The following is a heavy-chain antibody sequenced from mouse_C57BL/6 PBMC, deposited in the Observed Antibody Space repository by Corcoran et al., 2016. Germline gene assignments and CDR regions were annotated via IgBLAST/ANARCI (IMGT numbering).Heavy chain of an antibody. D-gene: IGHD1-1*01. CDR1: GYTFTECP. CDR2: IYTDTGEP. J-gene: IGHJ3*01. V-gene: IGHV9-1*01. CDR3: VRPLGGSSYVRAWFAY. Sequence: QIQLVQSGPELKKPGETVKISCKASGYTFTECPMHWVKQAPGKGFKWRGMIYTDTGEPTYAEEVKGRFAFSLETSASTAYLEINNLKNEDTATYFCVRPLGGSSYVRAWFAYWGQGTLVTVSA.